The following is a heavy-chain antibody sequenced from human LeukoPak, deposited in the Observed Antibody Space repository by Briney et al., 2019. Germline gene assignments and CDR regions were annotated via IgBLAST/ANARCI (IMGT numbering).Heavy chain of an antibody. Sequence: PGGSLRLSCAASGLTFDANAMHWVRQAPGKGLEWVSLISWDGGSTYYADSVKGRFAICRDNSKNSLYLQMNSLRAEDTALYYCAKDMRVRGVIAGGPVDYWGQGTLVTVSS. V-gene: IGHV3-43D*03. J-gene: IGHJ4*02. CDR1: GLTFDANA. CDR3: AKDMRVRGVIAGGPVDY. CDR2: ISWDGGST. D-gene: IGHD3-10*01.